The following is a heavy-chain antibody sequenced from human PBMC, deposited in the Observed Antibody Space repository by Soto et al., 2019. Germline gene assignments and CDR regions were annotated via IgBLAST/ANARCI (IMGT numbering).Heavy chain of an antibody. CDR3: ARGEVAGSYYDFYYGLDV. CDR1: GYTFTRSG. J-gene: IGHJ6*02. V-gene: IGHV1-18*01. Sequence: VKVSCKASGYTFTRSGISWVRQAPGQGPEWMGWISSYNGDTNYAQNFQGRLTISADKSTDTVYMDMSSLRSDDTAVYYCARGEVAGSYYDFYYGLDVWGQGTTVTVSS. CDR2: ISSYNGDT. D-gene: IGHD1-26*01.